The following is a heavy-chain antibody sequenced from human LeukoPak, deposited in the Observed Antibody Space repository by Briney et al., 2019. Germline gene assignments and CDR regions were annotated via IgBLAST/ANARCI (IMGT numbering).Heavy chain of an antibody. J-gene: IGHJ6*02. CDR2: ISYDGINK. CDR3: AKDGQKYYYYGMDV. Sequence: PGRSLRLPCAASGFTFSSYGIHWVRQAPGKGLEWVAVISYDGINKYYAESVKGRFTISRDNSKNTLYLQMNSLRAEDTAVYYCAKDGQKYYYYGMDVWGQGTTVTVSS. V-gene: IGHV3-30*18. CDR1: GFTFSSYG.